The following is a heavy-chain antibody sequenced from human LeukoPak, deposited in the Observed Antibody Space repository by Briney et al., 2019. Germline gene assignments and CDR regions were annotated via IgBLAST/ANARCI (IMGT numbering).Heavy chain of an antibody. D-gene: IGHD2-2*01. CDR1: GFTFSSYA. CDR3: ANVPPGYCSSTSCFGYYFDY. Sequence: GGSLRLSCAASGFTFSSYAMSWVRQAPGKGLEWVSAISGSGGSTYYADSVKGRFTISRDNSKNKLYLQMKRLRDEDTAGDYCANVPPGYCSSTSCFGYYFDYWGQGTLVTVSS. J-gene: IGHJ4*02. CDR2: ISGSGGST. V-gene: IGHV3-23*01.